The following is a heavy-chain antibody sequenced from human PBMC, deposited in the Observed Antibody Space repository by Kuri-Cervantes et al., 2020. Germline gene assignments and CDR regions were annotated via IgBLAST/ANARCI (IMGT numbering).Heavy chain of an antibody. D-gene: IGHD5-12*01. J-gene: IGHJ4*02. CDR2: INPSGSTV. V-gene: IGHV3-11*04. CDR1: GFTFSDWY. CDR3: ARDGSEYSGYESEGIDY. Sequence: LSLTCAASGFTFSDWYMSWIRQAPGKGLEWVSYINPSGSTVYYADSVKGRFTISRDNAKNSLYLQMNSLRAEDTAVYYCARDGSEYSGYESEGIDYWGQGTLVTVSS.